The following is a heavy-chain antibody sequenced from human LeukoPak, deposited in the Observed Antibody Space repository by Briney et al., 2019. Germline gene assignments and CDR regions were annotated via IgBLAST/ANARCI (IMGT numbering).Heavy chain of an antibody. CDR1: GFTFSSYA. V-gene: IGHV3-23*01. J-gene: IGHJ4*02. CDR3: AKDYSALLWFGETIYDY. D-gene: IGHD3-10*01. Sequence: GGSLRLSCAASGFTFSSYAMSWVRQAPGKGLEWVSAISGSGGSTYYADSVKGRFTISRDNSKNTLYLQMNSLRAEDTAVYCCAKDYSALLWFGETIYDYWGQGTLVTVSS. CDR2: ISGSGGST.